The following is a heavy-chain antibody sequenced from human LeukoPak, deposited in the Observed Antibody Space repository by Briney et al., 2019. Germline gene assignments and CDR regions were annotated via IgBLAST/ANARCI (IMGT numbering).Heavy chain of an antibody. CDR3: ARQTYYDFWSGYTQPFDI. V-gene: IGHV4-30-2*02. J-gene: IGHJ3*02. CDR2: IYHSGST. CDR1: GGSISSGGYS. Sequence: SQTLSLTCAVSGGSISSGGYSWSWIRQPPGKGLEWIGYIYHSGSTYYNPSLKSRVTISVDRSKNQFSLKLSSVTAADTAVYYCARQTYYDFWSGYTQPFDIWGQGTMVTVSS. D-gene: IGHD3-3*01.